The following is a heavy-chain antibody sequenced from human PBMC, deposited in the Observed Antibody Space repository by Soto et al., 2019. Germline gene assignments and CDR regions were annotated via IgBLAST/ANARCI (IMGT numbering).Heavy chain of an antibody. CDR1: GGTSVDIC. J-gene: IGHJ2*01. V-gene: IGHV4-59*08. D-gene: IGHD4-4*01. CDR2: IYYGRTT. CDR3: AGLGNYYPSLDL. Sequence: SLPHSVPSSVVGGTSVDICLRWFIQPPGKGLGWVGYIYYGRTTRYTPSLKSRVTISLETSKSQFSLRLCSVTAADSVFYYDAGLGNYYPSLDLWGPGTPVPVSS.